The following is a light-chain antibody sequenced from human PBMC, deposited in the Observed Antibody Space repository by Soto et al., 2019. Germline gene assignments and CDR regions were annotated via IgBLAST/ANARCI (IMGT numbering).Light chain of an antibody. CDR3: CSVSGTYHWV. CDR2: DVT. CDR1: SSDVGGYNY. Sequence: QSALTQPRSVSGSPGQSVTISCTGTSSDVGGYNYVSWYQQLPGKAPKLMIYDVTKRPSGVPDRFSGSKSGNTASLTISGLHAEDEADYHCCSVSGTYHWVFGGGTKLTVL. J-gene: IGLJ3*02. V-gene: IGLV2-11*01.